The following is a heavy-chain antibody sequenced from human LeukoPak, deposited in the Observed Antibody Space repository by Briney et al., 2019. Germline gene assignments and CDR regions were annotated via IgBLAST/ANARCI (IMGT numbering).Heavy chain of an antibody. CDR3: ARAPIIEERFDY. J-gene: IGHJ4*02. CDR2: IIPIFGTA. CDR1: GGTFSSYA. D-gene: IGHD2/OR15-2a*01. V-gene: IGHV1-69*13. Sequence: ASVKVSCKASGGTFSSYAISWVRQAPGQGLEWMGGIIPIFGTANYAQKFQGRVTITADESTSTAYMELSSLRSEDTAVYYCARAPIIEERFDYWGQGTLVTVSS.